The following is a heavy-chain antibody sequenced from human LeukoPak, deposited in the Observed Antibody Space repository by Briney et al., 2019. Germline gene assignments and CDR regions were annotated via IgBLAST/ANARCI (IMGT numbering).Heavy chain of an antibody. J-gene: IGHJ4*02. Sequence: PSETLSLTCTVSGGSISSYYWSWIRQPAGKGLEWIGRIYTSGSTNYNPSLKSRVTMSVDTSKNQFSLKLSSVTAADTAVYYCARERRAGATNGRFDYWGQGTLVTVSS. CDR3: ARERRAGATNGRFDY. CDR2: IYTSGST. CDR1: GGSISSYY. V-gene: IGHV4-4*07. D-gene: IGHD1-26*01.